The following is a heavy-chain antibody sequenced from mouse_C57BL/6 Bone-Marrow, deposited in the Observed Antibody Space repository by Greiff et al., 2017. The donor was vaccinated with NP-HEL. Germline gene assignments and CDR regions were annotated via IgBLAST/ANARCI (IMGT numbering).Heavy chain of an antibody. CDR1: FSPFPSSS. Sequence: VQLQQSGPELVKPLASVKISFKASFSPFPSSSLPCFPPLHVTSLALLVAINPLPFFPRYNQKFKGKATLTVDKSSSTAYMELRSLTSEDSAVYYCARATYYDYDGAMDFWGQGTSVTVSS. D-gene: IGHD2-4*01. CDR3: ARATYYDYDGAMDF. CDR2: INPLPFFP. V-gene: IGHV1-26*01. J-gene: IGHJ4*01.